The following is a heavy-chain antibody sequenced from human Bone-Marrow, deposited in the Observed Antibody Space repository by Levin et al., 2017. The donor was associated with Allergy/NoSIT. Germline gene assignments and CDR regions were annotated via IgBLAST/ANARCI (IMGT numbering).Heavy chain of an antibody. CDR2: IWYDGSNE. CDR3: AREDSPRAKRSCDS. D-gene: IGHD4/OR15-4a*01. V-gene: IGHV3-33*01. J-gene: IGHJ4*02. Sequence: GGSLRLSCAVSGFTLSSFHWVRQAPGKGLEWVAVIWYDGSNEDYADSVRGRFIISRDKSKNTLYLQMNTLRVDDTAVYYCAREDSPRAKRSCDSWGQGTLVTVSS. CDR1: GFTLSS.